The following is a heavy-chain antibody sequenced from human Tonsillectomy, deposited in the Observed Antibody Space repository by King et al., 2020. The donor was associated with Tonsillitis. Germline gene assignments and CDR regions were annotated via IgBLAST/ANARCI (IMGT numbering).Heavy chain of an antibody. CDR1: GGSISSGDSY. Sequence: QLQESGPGLVKPSQTLSLTCTVSGGSISSGDSYWNWIRQHPGKGLEWIGYIYYSGSTSYNPSLKSRVTISLDTSKNQFSLKLRSVTAADTAVYYCARERPFCTNGVCYREFDPWGQGTLVTVSS. J-gene: IGHJ5*02. V-gene: IGHV4-31*03. D-gene: IGHD2-8*01. CDR2: IYYSGST. CDR3: ARERPFCTNGVCYREFDP.